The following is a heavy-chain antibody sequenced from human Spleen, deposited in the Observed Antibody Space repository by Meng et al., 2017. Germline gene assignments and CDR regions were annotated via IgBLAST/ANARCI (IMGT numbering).Heavy chain of an antibody. CDR3: AREAPETFNFDY. CDR2: IKPSGGWT. CDR1: VYTFTSYY. J-gene: IGHJ4*02. Sequence: QVQGEHCGGDVTKPGVAVPVSCTASVYTFTSYYMHWVRQAPAQGLEWMGIIKPSGGWTVYAQKFRGRVTVTRDTSTSKVYMELSSLTSEDTAVYYCAREAPETFNFDYWGQGNLVTVSS. V-gene: IGHV1-46*01.